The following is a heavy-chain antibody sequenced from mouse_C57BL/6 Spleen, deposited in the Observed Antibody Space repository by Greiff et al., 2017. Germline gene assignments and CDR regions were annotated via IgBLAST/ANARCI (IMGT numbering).Heavy chain of an antibody. CDR2: ILPGSGST. CDR1: GYTFTGYW. V-gene: IGHV1-9*01. J-gene: IGHJ4*01. Sequence: VQLQESGAELMKPGASVKLSCTATGYTFTGYWIEWVKQRPGHGLEWIGEILPGSGSTNYNAKFKGKATFTADTSSNTAYMQLSSLTTEDTAIYSGANYYASDSAMDYWGQGTSVTVSS. CDR3: ANYYASDSAMDY. D-gene: IGHD1-1*01.